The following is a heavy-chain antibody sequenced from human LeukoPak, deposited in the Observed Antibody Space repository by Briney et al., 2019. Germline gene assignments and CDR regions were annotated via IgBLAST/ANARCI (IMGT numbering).Heavy chain of an antibody. D-gene: IGHD3-22*01. V-gene: IGHV3-30-3*01. J-gene: IGHJ3*02. CDR2: ISYDGSNK. CDR3: ARGQRRAHYYDSSGYFDAFDI. CDR1: GFTFSSYA. Sequence: GGSLRLSCAASGFTFSSYAMHWVRQAPGKGLEWVAVISYDGSNKYYADSVKGRFTISRDNSKNTLYLQMNSLRAEDTAVYYCARGQRRAHYYDSSGYFDAFDIWGQGTMVTVSS.